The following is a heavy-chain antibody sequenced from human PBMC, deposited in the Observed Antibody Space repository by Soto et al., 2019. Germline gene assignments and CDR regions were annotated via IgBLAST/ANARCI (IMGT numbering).Heavy chain of an antibody. CDR2: IKSKTDGGTT. V-gene: IGHV3-15*07. CDR1: GFTFSNAW. Sequence: PGGSLRHSCAASGFTFSNAWMNWVRQAPGKGLEWVGRIKSKTDGGTTDYAAPVKGRFTISRDDSKNTLYLQMNSLKTEDTAVYYCTTPYYDFWSGPDAFDIWGQGTMVTVSS. D-gene: IGHD3-3*01. CDR3: TTPYYDFWSGPDAFDI. J-gene: IGHJ3*02.